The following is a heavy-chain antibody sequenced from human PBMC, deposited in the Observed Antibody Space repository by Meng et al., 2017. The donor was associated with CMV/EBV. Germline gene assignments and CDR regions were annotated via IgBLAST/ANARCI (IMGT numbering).Heavy chain of an antibody. CDR1: GGSISSSSYY. CDR3: ARDPGRVYYYYGMDV. CDR2: IYYSGST. Sequence: GSLRLSCTVSGGSISSSSYYWGWIRQPPGKGLEWIGSIYYSGSTYYNPSLKSRVTISVDTSKNQLSLKLSSVTAADTAVYYCARDPGRVYYYYGMDVWGQGTTVTVSS. V-gene: IGHV4-39*07. D-gene: IGHD3-10*01. J-gene: IGHJ6*02.